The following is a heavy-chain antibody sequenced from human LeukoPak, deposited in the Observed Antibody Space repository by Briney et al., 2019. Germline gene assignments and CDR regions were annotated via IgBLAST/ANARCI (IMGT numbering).Heavy chain of an antibody. Sequence: GGSLRLSCAASGLTFNTYGMHWVRQAPGKGLEWVAFIRYDGVKKYYADSVKGRFTISRDNSKNTLYLQMNSLRGEDTAVYYCAKDTADPILTTFGGVIGGIDYWGQGTLVTVSS. D-gene: IGHD3-16*02. CDR1: GLTFNTYG. J-gene: IGHJ4*02. CDR3: AKDTADPILTTFGGVIGGIDY. V-gene: IGHV3-30*02. CDR2: IRYDGVKK.